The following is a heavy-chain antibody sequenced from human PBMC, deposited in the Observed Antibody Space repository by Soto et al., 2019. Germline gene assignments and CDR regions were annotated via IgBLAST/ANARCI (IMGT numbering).Heavy chain of an antibody. CDR1: GYSISSSNW. D-gene: IGHD1-26*01. J-gene: IGHJ4*02. V-gene: IGHV4-28*01. Sequence: SETLSLTCAVSGYSISSSNWWGWIRQPPGKGLEWIGYIYYSGTTYYNPSLKSRVTMSVDTSKNQFSLKLTSVTAVDTAVYYCARREIQGPIDYWGQGTLLTISS. CDR2: IYYSGTT. CDR3: ARREIQGPIDY.